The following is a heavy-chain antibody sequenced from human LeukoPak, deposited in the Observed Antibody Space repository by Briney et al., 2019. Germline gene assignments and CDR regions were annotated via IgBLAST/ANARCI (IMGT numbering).Heavy chain of an antibody. CDR2: ISHSGST. CDR3: ATVAVIRGVTYFDY. J-gene: IGHJ4*02. CDR1: GGSINSYY. Sequence: SETLSLTCTVSGGSINSYYWSWIRQPPGKGLEWIGCISHSGSTNYNPSLESRVTISVDTSKNQFSLKLRSVTAADTAVYYCATVAVIRGVTYFDYWGQGTLVTVSS. D-gene: IGHD3-10*01. V-gene: IGHV4-59*01.